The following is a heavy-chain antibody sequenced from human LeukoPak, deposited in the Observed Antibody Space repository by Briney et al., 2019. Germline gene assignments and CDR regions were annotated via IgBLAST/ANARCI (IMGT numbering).Heavy chain of an antibody. CDR3: ARARREACYMDV. Sequence: SETLSLTCTVSGGSISSSSYYWGWIRQPPGKGLEWIGSIYYSGSTYYNPSLKSRVTISVDTSKNQFSLKLSSVTAADTAVYYCARARREACYMDVWGKGTTVTVSS. J-gene: IGHJ6*03. CDR2: IYYSGST. D-gene: IGHD1-26*01. CDR1: GGSISSSSYY. V-gene: IGHV4-39*07.